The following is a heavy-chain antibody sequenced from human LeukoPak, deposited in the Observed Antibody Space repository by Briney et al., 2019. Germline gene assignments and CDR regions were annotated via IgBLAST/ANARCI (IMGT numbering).Heavy chain of an antibody. CDR1: GGSFSGYY. CDR3: AYAVAGADY. Sequence: SETLSLTCAVYGGSFSGYYWSWIRQPPGEGLEWIGEISHSGSTNYNPSLKSRVTISVDTSKNQFSLKLSSVTAADTAVYYCAYAVAGADYWGQGTLVTVSS. CDR2: ISHSGST. D-gene: IGHD6-19*01. J-gene: IGHJ4*02. V-gene: IGHV4-34*01.